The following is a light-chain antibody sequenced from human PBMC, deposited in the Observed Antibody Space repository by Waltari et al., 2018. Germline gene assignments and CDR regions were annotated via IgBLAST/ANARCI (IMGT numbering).Light chain of an antibody. CDR2: TAS. Sequence: DIQMTQSPSSLSASVGDRVTITCRASQGINNYLAWYQQKPGKVPKLLIYTASILRSGVPSRFSGSGSGTDFTLTISSLQPEDVATYYCQKYDSAPYTFGQGTRQEIK. V-gene: IGKV1-27*01. J-gene: IGKJ2*01. CDR3: QKYDSAPYT. CDR1: QGINNY.